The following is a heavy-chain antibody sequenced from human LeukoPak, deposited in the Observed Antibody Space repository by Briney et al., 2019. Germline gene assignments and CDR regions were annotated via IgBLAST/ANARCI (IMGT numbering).Heavy chain of an antibody. V-gene: IGHV3-21*01. CDR3: ARFASPDAFDF. CDR2: ISSDSDSSAADYI. CDR1: GFNFKTYS. J-gene: IGHJ3*01. Sequence: GGSLRLSCVASGFNFKTYSMNWVRQAPGGGLEWISFISSDSDSSAADYIYYADSVKGRFTISRDNVKNSVDLQMNSLRAEDTAVYYCARFASPDAFDFWGQGTVVTVSS.